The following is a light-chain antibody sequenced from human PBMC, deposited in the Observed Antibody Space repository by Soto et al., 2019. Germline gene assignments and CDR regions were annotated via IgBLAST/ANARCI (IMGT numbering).Light chain of an antibody. CDR2: LNSDGSH. CDR3: QTWGTGIQV. CDR1: SGHSSYA. Sequence: QSVLTQSPSASASLGASVKLTCTLSSGHSSYAIAWHQQQPEKGPRYLMKLNSDGSHNKGDGIPDRFSGSSSGAERYLTIPSLQSEDEADYYCQTWGTGIQVFGTGTKLTVL. V-gene: IGLV4-69*01. J-gene: IGLJ1*01.